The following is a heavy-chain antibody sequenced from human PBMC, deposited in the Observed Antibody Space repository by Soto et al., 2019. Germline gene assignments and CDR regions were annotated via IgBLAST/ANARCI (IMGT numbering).Heavy chain of an antibody. Sequence: GGSLRLSCAASGFTFSSYSMNWVRQAPGKGLEWVSSISSSSSYIYYADSVKGRFTISRDNAKNSLYLQMNSLRAEDTAVYYCARDKFRGTTIDYWGQGTLVTVSS. J-gene: IGHJ4*02. V-gene: IGHV3-21*01. D-gene: IGHD3-9*01. CDR2: ISSSSSYI. CDR1: GFTFSSYS. CDR3: ARDKFRGTTIDY.